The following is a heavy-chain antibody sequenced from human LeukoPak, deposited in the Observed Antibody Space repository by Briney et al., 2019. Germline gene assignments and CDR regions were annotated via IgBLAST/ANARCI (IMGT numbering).Heavy chain of an antibody. CDR3: ASSIVYCSSTSCYFD. CDR2: INPNSGGT. D-gene: IGHD2-2*01. J-gene: IGHJ4*02. Sequence: ASVNVSCKASGYTFTGYFMHWVRQAPGQGVEWMGWINPNSGGTNYAQKFQGRVTMTRDTSISTAYMELSRLRSDDTAVYYCASSIVYCSSTSCYFDWGQGTLVTVSS. V-gene: IGHV1-2*02. CDR1: GYTFTGYF.